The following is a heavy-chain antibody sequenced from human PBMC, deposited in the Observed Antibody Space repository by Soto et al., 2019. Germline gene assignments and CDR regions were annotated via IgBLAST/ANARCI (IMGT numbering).Heavy chain of an antibody. CDR3: ARGPSGDKVAY. J-gene: IGHJ4*02. CDR2: IYTGGST. Sequence: QVQLQESGPGLVKPSQTLSLTCTVSGGSISSGDYCWSWIRQPPDRGLEWIGHIYTGGSTYSNPSLTSRVTISIDTSMTQLSLKLSSVSAADTAVYYCARGPSGDKVAYWGQGTLVTVSS. CDR1: GGSISSGDYC. D-gene: IGHD7-27*01. V-gene: IGHV4-30-4*01.